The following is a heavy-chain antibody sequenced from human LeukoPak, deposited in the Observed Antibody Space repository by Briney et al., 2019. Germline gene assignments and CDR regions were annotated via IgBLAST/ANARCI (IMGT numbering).Heavy chain of an antibody. CDR2: IYYSGST. CDR1: GGSISSGDYY. CDR3: ARDPRRELEAFDI. D-gene: IGHD1-26*01. Sequence: PSQTLSLTCTVSGGSISSGDYYWSWISQPPGKGLEWIGYIYYSGSTYYNPSLKSRVTISVDTSKNQFSLKLSSVTAADTAVYYCARDPRRELEAFDIWGQGTMVTVSS. V-gene: IGHV4-30-4*08. J-gene: IGHJ3*02.